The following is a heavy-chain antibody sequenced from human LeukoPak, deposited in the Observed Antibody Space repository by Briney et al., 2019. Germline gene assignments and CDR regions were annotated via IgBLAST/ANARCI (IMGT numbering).Heavy chain of an antibody. CDR1: GFSFSDYN. V-gene: IGHV3-30*03. Sequence: GGSLRLSCAASGFSFSDYNMHWVRQAPGKGLEWMAVISYHGINEYYADSVKGRFTISRDNSKNTLYLQMNSLRAEDTAVYYCARSDELERRGAFDYWGQGTLVTVSS. CDR2: ISYHGINE. CDR3: ARSDELERRGAFDY. D-gene: IGHD1-1*01. J-gene: IGHJ4*02.